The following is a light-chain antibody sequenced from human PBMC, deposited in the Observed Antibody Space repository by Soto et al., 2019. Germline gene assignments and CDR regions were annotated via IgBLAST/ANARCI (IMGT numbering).Light chain of an antibody. CDR3: QQYDNWPPYT. Sequence: EIVMTQSPATLSVSPGEGATLSCRASQSIRNNLIWYQQKSGQAPRLLIYGASTRATGIPARFSGSESGTEFTLTISSLQSEDFAVYYCQQYDNWPPYTFGQGTKVDIK. V-gene: IGKV3-15*01. CDR1: QSIRNN. J-gene: IGKJ2*01. CDR2: GAS.